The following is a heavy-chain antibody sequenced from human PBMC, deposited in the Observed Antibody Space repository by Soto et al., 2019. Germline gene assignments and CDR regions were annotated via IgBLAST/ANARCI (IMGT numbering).Heavy chain of an antibody. CDR3: ARGVILGKSAVSAYLLNHSSDL. Sequence: KGLEWVSYISSSGSTIYYADSVKGRFTISRDNAKNSLYLQMNSLRAEDTAVYYRARGVILGKSAVSAYLLNHSSDL. J-gene: IGHJ2*01. CDR2: ISSSGSTI. D-gene: IGHD1-26*01. V-gene: IGHV3-11*01.